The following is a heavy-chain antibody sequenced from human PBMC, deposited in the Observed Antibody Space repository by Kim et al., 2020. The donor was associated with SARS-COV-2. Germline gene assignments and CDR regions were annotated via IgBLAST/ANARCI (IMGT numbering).Heavy chain of an antibody. D-gene: IGHD3-22*01. Sequence: GRFTISRDKSKSTLYLQMNSLRAEDTAVYYCARVLYDSSGYYYVNAFDIWGQGTMVTVSS. V-gene: IGHV3-66*01. CDR3: ARVLYDSSGYYYVNAFDI. J-gene: IGHJ3*02.